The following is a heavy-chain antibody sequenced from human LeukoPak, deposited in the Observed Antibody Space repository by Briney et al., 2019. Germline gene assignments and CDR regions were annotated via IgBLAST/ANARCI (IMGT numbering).Heavy chain of an antibody. Sequence: PSETLSLTCTVSGGSISSYYWSWIRQPPGKGLEWIGYIYYSGSTNYNPSLKSRVTISVDTSKNQFSLKLSSVTAADTAVYYCARAYCYGYSYFDYWGQGTLVTVSS. CDR2: IYYSGST. V-gene: IGHV4-59*01. CDR1: GGSISSYY. CDR3: ARAYCYGYSYFDY. J-gene: IGHJ4*02. D-gene: IGHD5-18*01.